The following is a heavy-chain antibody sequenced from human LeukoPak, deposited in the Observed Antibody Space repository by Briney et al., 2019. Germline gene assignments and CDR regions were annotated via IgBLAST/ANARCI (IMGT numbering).Heavy chain of an antibody. J-gene: IGHJ6*02. CDR1: GYSISSGYY. V-gene: IGHV4-38-2*02. CDR2: IYHSGST. CDR3: ARNYYYYYGMDV. Sequence: ASETLSLTCTVSGYSISSGYYWGWIRQPPGKGLEWIGSIYHSGSTYYNPSLKSRVTISVDTSKNQFSLKLSSVTAADTAVYYCARNYYYYYGMDVWGQGTTVTVSS.